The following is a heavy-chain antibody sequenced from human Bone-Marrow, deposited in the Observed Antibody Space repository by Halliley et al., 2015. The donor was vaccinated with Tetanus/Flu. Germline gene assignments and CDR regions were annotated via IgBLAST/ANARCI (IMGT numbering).Heavy chain of an antibody. CDR2: VTYNGNT. J-gene: IGHJ3*01. CDR1: GGSTSIYY. Sequence: TLSLTCIVSGGSTSIYYWSWIRQPPGKGLEWIGHVTYNGNTNYNPSLKSRVTISLDKSKNHFTLTLSSVTAADTALYYCARVKNYDILTGYSAADAFDVWGQGKMVTVSS. CDR3: ARVKNYDILTGYSAADAFDV. D-gene: IGHD3-9*01. V-gene: IGHV4-59*01.